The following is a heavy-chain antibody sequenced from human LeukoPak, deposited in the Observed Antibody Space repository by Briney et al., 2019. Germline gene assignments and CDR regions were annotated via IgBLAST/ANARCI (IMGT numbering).Heavy chain of an antibody. CDR3: AGDGSGVWFDY. CDR2: INAGNGNT. J-gene: IGHJ4*02. D-gene: IGHD3-10*01. CDR1: GYTFTSYA. Sequence: ASVKVSCKASGYTFTSYAMHWVRQAPGQRLEWMGWINAGNGNTKHSQKLQGRVTITRDTSASTAYMELSSLRSDDTAVYYCAGDGSGVWFDYWGQGTLVTVSS. V-gene: IGHV1-3*01.